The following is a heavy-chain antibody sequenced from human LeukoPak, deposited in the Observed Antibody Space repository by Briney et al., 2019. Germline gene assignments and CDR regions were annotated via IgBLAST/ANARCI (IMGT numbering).Heavy chain of an antibody. CDR2: GDYSGGT. V-gene: IGHV4-39*07. D-gene: IGHD6-19*01. J-gene: IGHJ4*02. CDR3: AGERGEEYSSGWYKRNYFDN. Sequence: PSETLSVTCTVSGGSISSSSYYWGWIRQPPGKGLEWIASGDYSGGTYYNPSLESRVAISADMSKNQFSLKLTSVTGADTAVYYCAGERGEEYSSGWYKRNYFDNWGQGIRVTVSS. CDR1: GGSISSSSYY.